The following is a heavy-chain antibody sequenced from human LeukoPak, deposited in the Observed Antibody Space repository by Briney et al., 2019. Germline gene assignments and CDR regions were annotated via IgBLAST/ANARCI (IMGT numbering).Heavy chain of an antibody. V-gene: IGHV3-21*01. CDR1: GFTFRNYL. D-gene: IGHD6-13*01. CDR2: ISSSSSYI. Sequence: GGSLRLSRAASGFTFRNYLMNWVRQAPGKGLEWVSSISSSSSYIYYADSVKGRFTISRDNAKNSLYLQMNSLRAEDTAVYYCARGIAAAPTEYWGQGTLVTVSS. CDR3: ARGIAAAPTEY. J-gene: IGHJ4*02.